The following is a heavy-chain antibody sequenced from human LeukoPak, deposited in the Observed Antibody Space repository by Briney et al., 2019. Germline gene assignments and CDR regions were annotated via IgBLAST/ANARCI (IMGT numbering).Heavy chain of an antibody. Sequence: ASVKVSCKASGYTFTGYDINWVRQATGQGLEWMGWMNPNSGNTGYAQKFQGRVTMTRNTSISTAYMELSSLRSEDTAVYYCARVSHIVVVPAASFGMDVWGQGTTVTVSS. J-gene: IGHJ6*02. CDR3: ARVSHIVVVPAASFGMDV. CDR2: MNPNSGNT. CDR1: GYTFTGYD. V-gene: IGHV1-8*01. D-gene: IGHD2-2*01.